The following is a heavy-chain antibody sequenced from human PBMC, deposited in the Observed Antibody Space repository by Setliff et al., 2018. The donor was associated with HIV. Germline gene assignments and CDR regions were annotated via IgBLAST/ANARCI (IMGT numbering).Heavy chain of an antibody. CDR2: IYYSVST. Sequence: SETLSLTCTVSGDSITSGDYYWSWIRQPPGKGLEWIGYIYYSVSTYLNPSLKSRVTMSADTSKNQFSLKLTSVTAADTAVYYCARVYGSGSYYLFDYWGQGILVTVSS. J-gene: IGHJ4*02. D-gene: IGHD3-10*01. CDR3: ARVYGSGSYYLFDY. CDR1: GDSITSGDYY. V-gene: IGHV4-30-4*08.